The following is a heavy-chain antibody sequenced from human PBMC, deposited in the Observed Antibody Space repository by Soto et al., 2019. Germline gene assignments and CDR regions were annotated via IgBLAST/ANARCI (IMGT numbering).Heavy chain of an antibody. D-gene: IGHD3-16*01. CDR2: TKNKANSYTT. CDR3: TIEGAYPGPDFDY. J-gene: IGHJ4*02. Sequence: PGGSLRLSCAASGFTFSYRYMDWVRQAPGKGLEWVGRTKNKANSYTTEYAASVKGRFTISRDDSRNSVYLQMNSLKTDDTAVYYCTIEGAYPGPDFDYWGQGTLVTV. CDR1: GFTFSYRY. V-gene: IGHV3-72*01.